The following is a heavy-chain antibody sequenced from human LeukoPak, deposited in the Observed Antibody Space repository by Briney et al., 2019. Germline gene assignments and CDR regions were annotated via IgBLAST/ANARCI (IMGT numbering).Heavy chain of an antibody. J-gene: IGHJ4*02. CDR3: ARDIFCSGGSCYSDPFDY. CDR2: ISYDGSNK. CDR1: GFTFSSYA. Sequence: GGSLRLSCAASGFTFSSYAMHWVRQAPGKGLEGVAVISYDGSNKYYADSVKGRFTISRDNSKNTLYLQMNSLRAEDTAVYYCARDIFCSGGSCYSDPFDYWGQGTLVTVSS. D-gene: IGHD2-15*01. V-gene: IGHV3-30-3*01.